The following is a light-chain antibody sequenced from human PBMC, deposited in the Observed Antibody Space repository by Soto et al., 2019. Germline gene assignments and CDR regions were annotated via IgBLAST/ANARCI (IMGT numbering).Light chain of an antibody. J-gene: IGKJ4*01. CDR1: QSINIY. CDR3: QQGYTKSPLT. V-gene: IGKV1-39*01. Sequence: DIQMTQSSSSLSASVGDRVTITCRTSQSINIYLNWYQQKVGEPPRLLIFGASNLQSGVPSRFSGSGVGTHFTLTISSLQAEDFATYYCQQGYTKSPLTFAGGTKVDIK. CDR2: GAS.